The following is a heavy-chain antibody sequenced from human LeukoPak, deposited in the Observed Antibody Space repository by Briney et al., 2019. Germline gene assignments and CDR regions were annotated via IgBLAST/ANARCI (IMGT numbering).Heavy chain of an antibody. CDR3: AKGDYYGSGELYGMDV. Sequence: PGGSLRLSCTASGFTFGDYAMSWVRQAPGKGLEWVGFIRSKAYGGTTEYAASVKGRFTISRDDSKSIAYLQMNSLKTEDTAVYYCAKGDYYGSGELYGMDVWGQGTTVTVSS. J-gene: IGHJ6*02. D-gene: IGHD3-10*01. V-gene: IGHV3-49*04. CDR2: IRSKAYGGTT. CDR1: GFTFGDYA.